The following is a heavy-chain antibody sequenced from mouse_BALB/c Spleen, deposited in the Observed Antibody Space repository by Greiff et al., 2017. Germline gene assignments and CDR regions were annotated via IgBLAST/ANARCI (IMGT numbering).Heavy chain of an antibody. Sequence: QVQLKESGPGLVQPSQSLSITCTVSGFSLTSYGVHWVRQSPGKGLEWLGVIWSGGSTDYNAAFISRLSISKDNSKSQVFFKMNSLQANDTAIYYCARNYYDGYYGWFAYWGQGTLVTVSA. CDR1: GFSLTSYG. CDR3: ARNYYDGYYGWFAY. CDR2: IWSGGST. V-gene: IGHV2-2*02. J-gene: IGHJ3*01. D-gene: IGHD2-3*01.